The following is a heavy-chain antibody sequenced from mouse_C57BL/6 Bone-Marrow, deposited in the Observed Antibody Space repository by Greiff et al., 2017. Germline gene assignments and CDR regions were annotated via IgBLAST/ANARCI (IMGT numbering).Heavy chain of an antibody. Sequence: EVQVVESGGGLVKPGGSLKLSCAASGFTFSDYGMHWVRQAPEKGLEWVAYISSGSSTIYYADTVKGRFTISRDNAKNTLCLQMTSLRSEDTAMYYCASLYYGNYYYAMDYWGQGTSVTVSS. CDR1: GFTFSDYG. J-gene: IGHJ4*01. CDR3: ASLYYGNYYYAMDY. D-gene: IGHD2-1*01. CDR2: ISSGSSTI. V-gene: IGHV5-17*01.